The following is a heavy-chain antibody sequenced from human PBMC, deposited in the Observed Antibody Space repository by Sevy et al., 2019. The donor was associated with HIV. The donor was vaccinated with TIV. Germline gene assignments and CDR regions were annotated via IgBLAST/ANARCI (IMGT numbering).Heavy chain of an antibody. D-gene: IGHD5-18*01. J-gene: IGHJ4*02. V-gene: IGHV3-23*01. CDR1: GFTFSNYA. CDR2: IRGSAHRT. CDR3: VKEVSEYSYSDY. Sequence: GGSLRLSCAASGFTFSNYAMSWVRKTPGKGPEWVSAIRGSAHRTYYTDSVKGRFTISRDNSKNMLFLQMNSLRAEDTAVYYCVKEVSEYSYSDYWGQGTLVTVSS.